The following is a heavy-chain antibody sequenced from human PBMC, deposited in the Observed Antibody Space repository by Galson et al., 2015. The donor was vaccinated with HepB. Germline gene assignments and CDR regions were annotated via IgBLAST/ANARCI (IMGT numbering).Heavy chain of an antibody. CDR2: ISAYNGNT. CDR3: ARDYRAVGATTDAFDI. D-gene: IGHD1-26*01. Sequence: SVKVSCKASGYTFTSYGISWVRQAPGQGLEWTGWISAYNGNTNYAQKLQGRVTMTTDTSTSTAYMELRSLRSDDTAVYYCARDYRAVGATTDAFDIWGQGTMVTVSS. CDR1: GYTFTSYG. V-gene: IGHV1-18*04. J-gene: IGHJ3*02.